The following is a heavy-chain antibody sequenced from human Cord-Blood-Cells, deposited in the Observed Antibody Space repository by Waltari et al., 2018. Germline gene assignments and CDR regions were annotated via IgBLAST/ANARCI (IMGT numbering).Heavy chain of an antibody. J-gene: IGHJ4*02. CDR3: ARSPYDSSGYYYYFDY. CDR2: ISSSSSYI. CDR1: GFTFSSYS. V-gene: IGHV3-21*01. D-gene: IGHD3-22*01. Sequence: EVQLVESGGGLVKPGGSLRLSCAASGFTFSSYSMNWVRQAPGKGLEWVSSISSSSSYIYYADSVKGRFTISRDNAKNSLYLQMNSLRAEDTAVYYCARSPYDSSGYYYYFDYWGQGTLVTVSS.